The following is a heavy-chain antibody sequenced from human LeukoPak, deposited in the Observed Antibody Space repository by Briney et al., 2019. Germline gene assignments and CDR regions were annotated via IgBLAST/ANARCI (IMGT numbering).Heavy chain of an antibody. V-gene: IGHV5-51*01. J-gene: IGHJ4*02. Sequence: GESLKISCKGSGYSFTSYWIGWVRQMPGKGLEWMGIIYPGDSDTRYSPSFQGQVTISADKSIGTAYLQWSSLKASDTAMYYCAIPHYYDSSGYYLAFDYWGQGTLVTVSS. D-gene: IGHD3-22*01. CDR3: AIPHYYDSSGYYLAFDY. CDR1: GYSFTSYW. CDR2: IYPGDSDT.